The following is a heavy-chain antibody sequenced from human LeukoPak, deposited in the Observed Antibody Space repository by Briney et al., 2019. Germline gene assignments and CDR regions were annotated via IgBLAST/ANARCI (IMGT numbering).Heavy chain of an antibody. CDR2: IYYSGST. J-gene: IGHJ3*02. V-gene: IGHV4-39*01. Sequence: SETLSLTCTVSGGSISSSSYYWGWNRQPPGKGLEWIGSIYYSGSTYYNPSLKSRVTISVDTSKNQFSLKLSSVTAADTAVYYCARHDGGHYSSGWYGAFDIWGQGTMVTVSS. CDR1: GGSISSSSYY. D-gene: IGHD6-19*01. CDR3: ARHDGGHYSSGWYGAFDI.